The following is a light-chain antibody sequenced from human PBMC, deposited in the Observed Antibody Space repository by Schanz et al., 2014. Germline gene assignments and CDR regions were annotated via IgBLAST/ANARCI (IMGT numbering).Light chain of an antibody. Sequence: EIVMTQSPATLSVSPGERATLSCRASQSVSSNLAWYQQKPGQAPRLLIYGASTRATGIPARVSGSGSGTEFTLTISSLQSEDFAVYYCQQRSNWPKFTFGPGTKVDIK. V-gene: IGKV3-15*01. J-gene: IGKJ3*01. CDR1: QSVSSN. CDR3: QQRSNWPKFT. CDR2: GAS.